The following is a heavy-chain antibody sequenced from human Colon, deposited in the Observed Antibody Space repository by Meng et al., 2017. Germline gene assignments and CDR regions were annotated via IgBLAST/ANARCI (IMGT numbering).Heavy chain of an antibody. D-gene: IGHD6-13*01. CDR3: TRTLAAAGTLLYYYYGMDV. J-gene: IGHJ6*02. Sequence: GESLKISCTASGFTFGDYAMSWVRQAPGKGLEWVGFIRSKAYGGTTEYAESVKGRFTISRDDSKSIAYLQMNSLKTEDTAVYYCTRTLAAAGTLLYYYYGMDVWGQGTTVTVSS. CDR1: GFTFGDYA. CDR2: IRSKAYGGTT. V-gene: IGHV3-49*04.